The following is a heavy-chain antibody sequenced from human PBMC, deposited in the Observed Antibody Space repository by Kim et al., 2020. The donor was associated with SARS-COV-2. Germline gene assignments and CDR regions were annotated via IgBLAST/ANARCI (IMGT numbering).Heavy chain of an antibody. D-gene: IGHD5-12*01. CDR2: INHSGST. Sequence: SETLSLTCAVYGGSFSGYYWSWIRQPPGKGLEWIGEINHSGSTNYNPSLKSRVTISVDTSKNQFSLKLSSVTAADTAVYYCARGRRGYTGTAFDIWGQGT. CDR3: ARGRRGYTGTAFDI. V-gene: IGHV4-34*01. J-gene: IGHJ3*02. CDR1: GGSFSGYY.